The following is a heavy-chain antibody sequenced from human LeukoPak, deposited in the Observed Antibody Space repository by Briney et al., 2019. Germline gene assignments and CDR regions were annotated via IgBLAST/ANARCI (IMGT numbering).Heavy chain of an antibody. D-gene: IGHD1-26*01. CDR3: ARGGPLSGSYYGPIDY. Sequence: PSETLSLTCAVYGGSFSGYYWSWIRQPPGKGLEWIGEINHSGSTNYNPSLKSRVTISVDTSKNQFSLKLSSVTAADTAVYYWARGGPLSGSYYGPIDYWGQGTLVTVSS. V-gene: IGHV4-34*01. J-gene: IGHJ4*02. CDR1: GGSFSGYY. CDR2: INHSGST.